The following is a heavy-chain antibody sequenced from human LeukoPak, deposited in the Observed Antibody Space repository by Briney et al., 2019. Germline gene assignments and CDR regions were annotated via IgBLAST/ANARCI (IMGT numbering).Heavy chain of an antibody. V-gene: IGHV3-15*04. CDR2: IATKTDGETT. CDR1: GFTFSDAW. D-gene: IGHD2-21*01. CDR3: TTDRWCAF. J-gene: IGHJ4*02. Sequence: GGSLRLSCAASGFTFSDAWMSWVRQAPGKGLEWVGRIATKTDGETTDYAAPVKGRFTISRDYSKNTLYLQMNSLKTEDTAVYYCTTDRWCAFWGQGTLVTVSS.